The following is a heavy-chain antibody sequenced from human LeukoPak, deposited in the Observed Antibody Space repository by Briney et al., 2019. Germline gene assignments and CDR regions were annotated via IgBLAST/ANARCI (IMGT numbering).Heavy chain of an antibody. CDR1: GYTFTSYV. V-gene: IGHV7-4-1*02. D-gene: IGHD3-22*01. Sequence: ASVKVSCKASGYTFTSYVMNWVRQAPGQGLEWMGWINTNTGNPTYAQGFTGRFVFSLDTSVSTAYLQISSLEAEDTAVYYCARTYYYDSSGYYYLFDYWGQGTLVTVSS. J-gene: IGHJ4*02. CDR3: ARTYYYDSSGYYYLFDY. CDR2: INTNTGNP.